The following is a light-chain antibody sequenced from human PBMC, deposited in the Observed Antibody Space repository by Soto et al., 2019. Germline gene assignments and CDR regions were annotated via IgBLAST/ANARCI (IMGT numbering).Light chain of an antibody. CDR2: KAS. J-gene: IGKJ1*01. CDR3: QQYNDNWT. Sequence: IQMTQSPSTLSASVGDRVTITCRASQSISSWLAWYQQKPGTAPKLLIYKASTLQSGVPSRFSGSGSGTEFTLTISSLQPDDSATYYCQQYNDNWTFGQGTKVDI. CDR1: QSISSW. V-gene: IGKV1-5*03.